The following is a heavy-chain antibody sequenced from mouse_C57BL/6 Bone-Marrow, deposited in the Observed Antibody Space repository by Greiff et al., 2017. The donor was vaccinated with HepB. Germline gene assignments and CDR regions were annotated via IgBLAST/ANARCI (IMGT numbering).Heavy chain of an antibody. D-gene: IGHD2-3*01. CDR1: GYTFTSYW. J-gene: IGHJ4*01. Sequence: QVQLQQPGAELVKPGASVKLSCKASGYTFTSYWMHWVKPRPGQGLEWIGMIHPNSGSTNYNEKFKSKATLTVDKSSSTAYMQLSSLTSEDSAIYDCARWWLLPYYAMDYWGQGTSVTVSS. CDR3: ARWWLLPYYAMDY. CDR2: IHPNSGST. V-gene: IGHV1-64*01.